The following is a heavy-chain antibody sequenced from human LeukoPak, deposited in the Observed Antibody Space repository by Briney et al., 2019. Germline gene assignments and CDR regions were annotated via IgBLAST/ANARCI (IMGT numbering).Heavy chain of an antibody. Sequence: GESLKISCKGSGYSFTSYWIGWVRQMPGKGREWMGIIYPGDSDTRYSPSLQGQVTISADKSISSAYLQWSSLKASDTAMYYCARALAMVRGVITPGDWFDAWGQGTLVTVSS. D-gene: IGHD3-10*01. CDR1: GYSFTSYW. J-gene: IGHJ5*02. V-gene: IGHV5-51*01. CDR2: IYPGDSDT. CDR3: ARALAMVRGVITPGDWFDA.